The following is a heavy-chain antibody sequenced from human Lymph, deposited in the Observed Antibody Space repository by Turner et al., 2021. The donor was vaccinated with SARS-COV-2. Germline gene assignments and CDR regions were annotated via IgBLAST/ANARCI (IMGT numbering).Heavy chain of an antibody. CDR2: IKTRTDSGTT. D-gene: IGHD6-13*01. Sequence: EVQLVWSGGGLVKPGGARRLSCAASGFTFSNARVSWVRHGAEKGLEWVGRIKTRTDSGTTDYAATLKGRFTISRNNANNTLYLQMNSLKTEDTAVYYCTTHSAPDYWGQGTLVTVSS. CDR3: TTHSAPDY. CDR1: GFTFSNAR. V-gene: IGHV3-15*01. J-gene: IGHJ4*02.